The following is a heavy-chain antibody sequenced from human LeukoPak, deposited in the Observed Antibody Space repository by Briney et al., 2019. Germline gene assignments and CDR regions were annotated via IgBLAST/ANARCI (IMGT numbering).Heavy chain of an antibody. CDR3: AVDIVATIGVT. CDR2: ISSSGSSA. D-gene: IGHD5-12*01. V-gene: IGHV3-48*02. Sequence: GPLRLSCAASGFTFSNYNMNWVRQAPGKGLEWVSYISSSGSSAYYADSVKGRFTISRDNAKNSLSLQMHSLRDGDTAVYYCAVDIVATIGVTWGQGTLVTVSS. CDR1: GFTFSNYN. J-gene: IGHJ4*02.